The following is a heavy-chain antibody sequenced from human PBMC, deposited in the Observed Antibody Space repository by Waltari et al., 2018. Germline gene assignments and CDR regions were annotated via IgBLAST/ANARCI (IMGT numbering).Heavy chain of an antibody. Sequence: QLHLQESCTGLLKPSETLSLTCTVSGGSISRSSYYCSWIRQPPGKGREWIGRVYYSGSAYYNPSLKSRVTISVDTSKNQFSLKLSSVTAADTAVYYCARYLGSGSYYFDYWGQGTLVTVAS. J-gene: IGHJ4*02. D-gene: IGHD3-10*01. CDR2: VYYSGSA. CDR1: GGSISRSSYY. V-gene: IGHV4-39*01. CDR3: ARYLGSGSYYFDY.